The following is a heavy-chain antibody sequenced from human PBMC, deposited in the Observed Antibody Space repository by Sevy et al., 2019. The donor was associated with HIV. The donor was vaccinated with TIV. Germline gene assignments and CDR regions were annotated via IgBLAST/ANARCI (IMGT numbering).Heavy chain of an antibody. CDR2: INSDDREK. V-gene: IGHV3-7*01. J-gene: IGHJ1*01. D-gene: IGHD2-15*01. CDR3: SPSGGASY. CDR1: ILTHW. Sequence: GGSLRLSCAASILTHWMNWVRQAPGKGLEWVASINSDDREKYVESVKGRFTISRDNAKNSLYLQMNSLRAEDTAVYYCSPSGGASYWGQGTPVTVSS.